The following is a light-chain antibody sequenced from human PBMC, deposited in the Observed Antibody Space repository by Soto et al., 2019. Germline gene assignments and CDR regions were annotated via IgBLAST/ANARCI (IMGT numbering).Light chain of an antibody. CDR1: SSNIETNF. Sequence: QSVLTQPPSVSAAPGQKVIISCSGSSSNIETNFVSWYQQLPGTAPKLLIFDNNKRPSGIPVRFSGSKSGTSATLGNTGLQTGDEADYYCVTWDTSLTTTVLFGGGTQLTVL. J-gene: IGLJ2*01. V-gene: IGLV1-51*01. CDR3: VTWDTSLTTTVL. CDR2: DNN.